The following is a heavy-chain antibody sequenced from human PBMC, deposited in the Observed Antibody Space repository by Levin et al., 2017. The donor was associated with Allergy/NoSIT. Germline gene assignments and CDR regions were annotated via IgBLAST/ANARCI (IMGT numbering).Heavy chain of an antibody. D-gene: IGHD5-24*01. CDR1: GFTFSSYA. J-gene: IGHJ4*02. CDR2: ISYDGSNK. V-gene: IGHV3-30-3*01. CDR3: AREGRRWLQLAVDY. Sequence: QTGGSLRLSCAASGFTFSSYAMHWVRQAPGKGLEWVAVISYDGSNKYYADSVKGRFTVSRDNSKNTLYLQMNSLRAEDTAVYYCAREGRRWLQLAVDYWGQGTLVTVSS.